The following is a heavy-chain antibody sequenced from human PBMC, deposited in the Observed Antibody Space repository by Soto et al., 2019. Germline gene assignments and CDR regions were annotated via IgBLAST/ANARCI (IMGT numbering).Heavy chain of an antibody. J-gene: IGHJ1*01. D-gene: IGHD4-17*01. Sequence: QGQLVQSGADLKRPGASMKVSCKASGYTFTSYGISWVRQAPGQGLEWMAWISPLKGRTQYSQKAQGRVTLSTDTSSNTAYMEMTTLRVDDTAVYYCAMDYGDRPEYFKHWGQGTLVTVS. V-gene: IGHV1-18*04. CDR2: ISPLKGRT. CDR1: GYTFTSYG. CDR3: AMDYGDRPEYFKH.